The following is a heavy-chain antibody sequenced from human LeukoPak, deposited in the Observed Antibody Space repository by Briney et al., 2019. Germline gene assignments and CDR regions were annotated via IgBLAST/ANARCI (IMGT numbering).Heavy chain of an antibody. Sequence: GGSLRLSCAASGFTFSDYYMSWIRQAPGKGLEWVSYISSSGSTIYYADSVKGRFTISRDNAKNSLYLQMNSLRAEDTAVYYCARSSWWGASTGMDVWGQGTTVTVSS. CDR1: GFTFSDYY. CDR3: ARSSWWGASTGMDV. J-gene: IGHJ6*02. D-gene: IGHD2-15*01. V-gene: IGHV3-11*01. CDR2: ISSSGSTI.